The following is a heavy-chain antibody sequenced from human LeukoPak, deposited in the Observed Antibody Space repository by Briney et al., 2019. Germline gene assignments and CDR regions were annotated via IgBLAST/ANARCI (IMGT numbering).Heavy chain of an antibody. D-gene: IGHD3-16*01. Sequence: GGSRRLSCAASGFTFSSSWMHWVRQAPGKGLGWVSRITRDGSSTTYADSVKGPFTTSRDNAKNTLYLQMDSLRAHATAVYYCARDPGYESWSPFWGGMDVWGKGTTVIVSS. CDR3: ARDPGYESWSPFWGGMDV. V-gene: IGHV3-74*01. CDR1: GFTFSSSW. CDR2: ITRDGSST. J-gene: IGHJ6*04.